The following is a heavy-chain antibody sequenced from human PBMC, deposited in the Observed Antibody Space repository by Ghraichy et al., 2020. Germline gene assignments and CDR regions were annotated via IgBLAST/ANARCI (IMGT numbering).Heavy chain of an antibody. J-gene: IGHJ5*02. CDR2: IYYNGRT. CDR1: GASISPYY. CDR3: ARHGCSDSSCHEADWFDP. D-gene: IGHD2-2*01. V-gene: IGHV4-59*08. Sequence: SETLSLTCTVSGASISPYYWSWIRQPPGKGLEWVGYIYYNGRTNYNPSLKSRLTISVDTSKNQFSLRLSSVTAADTAVYHCARHGCSDSSCHEADWFDPWGQGTLVTVSS.